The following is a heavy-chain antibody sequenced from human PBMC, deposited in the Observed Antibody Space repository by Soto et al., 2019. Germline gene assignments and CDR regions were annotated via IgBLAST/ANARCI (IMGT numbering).Heavy chain of an antibody. V-gene: IGHV3-30*18. CDR1: GFTFSSYG. CDR2: ISYDGSNK. CDR3: AKQYYDFWSGYYYFDY. D-gene: IGHD3-3*01. Sequence: GGSLRLSCAASGFTFSSYGMHWVRQAPGKGLEWVAVISYDGSNKYYADSVKGRFTISRDNSKNTLYLQMNSLRAEDTAVYYCAKQYYDFWSGYYYFDYWGQGTLVTVSS. J-gene: IGHJ4*02.